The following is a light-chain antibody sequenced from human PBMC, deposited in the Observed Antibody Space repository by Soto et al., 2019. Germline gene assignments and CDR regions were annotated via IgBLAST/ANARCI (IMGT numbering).Light chain of an antibody. J-gene: IGKJ4*01. CDR2: TAY. Sequence: AIRMTQSPSSFSASTGDRVTITCRASQGISSYLAWYQQKPGKAPKLLIYTAYNLQSGVPSRFSGSGSGTDFTLTISCLQSEDFANYYCQQYYNYPLPFGGGTKVEIK. V-gene: IGKV1-8*01. CDR3: QQYYNYPLP. CDR1: QGISSY.